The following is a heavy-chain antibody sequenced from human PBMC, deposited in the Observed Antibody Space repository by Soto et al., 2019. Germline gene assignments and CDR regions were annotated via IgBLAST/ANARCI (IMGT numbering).Heavy chain of an antibody. V-gene: IGHV3-23*01. CDR3: ARHYDSGGYFIEH. J-gene: IGHJ4*02. Sequence: GGSLRLSCAASGFTFTSHAMSWVRQAPGKGLEWVSALSGSGGRTYYADPVKGRITISRDNSNNTLYLQMDSLRVEDTAVYFCARHYDSGGYFIEHWGQGTLVTVSS. CDR2: LSGSGGRT. CDR1: GFTFTSHA. D-gene: IGHD3-22*01.